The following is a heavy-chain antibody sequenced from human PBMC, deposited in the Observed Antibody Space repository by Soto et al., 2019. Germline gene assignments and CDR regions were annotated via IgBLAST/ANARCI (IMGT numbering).Heavy chain of an antibody. CDR2: INPNSGGT. J-gene: IGHJ6*02. Sequence: GASVKVSCKASGYSFTGNSMHWVRQAPGQGLEWMGWINPNSGGTNYAQKFQGWVTMTRDTSISTAYMELSRLRSDDTAVYYCARDSTWRSYGMDVWGQGTTVTVSS. V-gene: IGHV1-2*04. CDR1: GYSFTGNS. CDR3: ARDSTWRSYGMDV.